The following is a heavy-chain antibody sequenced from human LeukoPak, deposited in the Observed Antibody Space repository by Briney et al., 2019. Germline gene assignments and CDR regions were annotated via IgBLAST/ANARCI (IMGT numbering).Heavy chain of an antibody. V-gene: IGHV3-43*02. CDR3: AKDTEGYTYGYYYYGMDV. CDR2: TSGDSGST. D-gene: IGHD5-18*01. J-gene: IGHJ6*02. CDR1: GFTFDDYA. Sequence: GGSLRLSCAASGFTFDDYAMHWVRQAPGKGLEWVSLTSGDSGSTYYADSVKGRFTISRDNSKNSLYLQMNSLRNDDTALYYCAKDTEGYTYGYYYYGMDVWGQGTTVTVSS.